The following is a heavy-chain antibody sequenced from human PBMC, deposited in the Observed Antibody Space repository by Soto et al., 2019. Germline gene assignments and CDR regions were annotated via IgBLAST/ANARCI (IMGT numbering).Heavy chain of an antibody. CDR1: GFTFSSYA. J-gene: IGHJ2*01. CDR3: ARPLTEEDVLVPAAIAL. D-gene: IGHD2-2*01. Sequence: QVQLVESGGGVVQPGRSLRLSCAASGFTFSSYAMHWVRQAPGKGLEWVAVISYDGSNKYYADSVKGRFTISRDNSKNTLYLQMNSLRAEDTAVYYCARPLTEEDVLVPAAIALWGRGTLVTVSS. CDR2: ISYDGSNK. V-gene: IGHV3-30-3*01.